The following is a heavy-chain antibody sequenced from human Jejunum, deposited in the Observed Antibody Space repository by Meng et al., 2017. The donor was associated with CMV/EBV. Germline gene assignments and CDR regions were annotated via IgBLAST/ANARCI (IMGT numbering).Heavy chain of an antibody. D-gene: IGHD2-21*01. V-gene: IGHV1-8*03. CDR3: ARKRTVGVGVWFGT. CDR1: VYNFRYND. J-gene: IGHJ5*02. Sequence: VYNFRYNDLHRVRRATGQELEWIGWMNPRFGTAGYAQKFQGRLTITRGTSRSTIYMELTGLTSDDTAVYYCARKRTVGVGVWFGTWGQGTLVTVSS. CDR2: MNPRFGTA.